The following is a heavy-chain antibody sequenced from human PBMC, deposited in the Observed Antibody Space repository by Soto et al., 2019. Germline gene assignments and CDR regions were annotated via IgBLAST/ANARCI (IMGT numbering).Heavy chain of an antibody. V-gene: IGHV4-4*02. D-gene: IGHD3-10*01. J-gene: IGHJ6*02. Sequence: PSETLSLTCAVSGGSVGSSNCWCGFRRPPGRGLEWIGEIYHSGSTNYNPSLKSRVTISVDKSKNQFSLKLSSVTAADTAVYYCARRLLWFGDPPYYYGMDVWGQGTTVT. CDR2: IYHSGST. CDR3: ARRLLWFGDPPYYYGMDV. CDR1: GGSVGSSNC.